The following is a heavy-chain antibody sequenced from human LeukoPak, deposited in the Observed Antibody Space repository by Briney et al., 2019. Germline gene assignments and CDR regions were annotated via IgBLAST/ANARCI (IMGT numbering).Heavy chain of an antibody. Sequence: GASVKVSCKASGYPFIDYYLHWVRQAPGKGLEWMGGFDPEDGETIYAQKFQGRVTMTEDTSTDTAYMELSSLRSEDTAVYYCATGIAAAGNDWFDPWGQGTLVTVSS. J-gene: IGHJ5*02. V-gene: IGHV1-24*01. D-gene: IGHD6-13*01. CDR2: FDPEDGET. CDR3: ATGIAAAGNDWFDP. CDR1: GYPFIDYY.